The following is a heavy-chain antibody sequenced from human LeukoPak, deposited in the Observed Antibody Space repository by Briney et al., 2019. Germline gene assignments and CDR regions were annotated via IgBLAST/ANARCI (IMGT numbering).Heavy chain of an antibody. CDR3: AKYDFWSGYYMGAFDI. CDR1: GFTFSSYA. D-gene: IGHD3-3*01. Sequence: GGSLRLSCVASGFTFSSYAMSWVRQAPGKGLEWVSAISGSGGSTYYADSVKGRFTISRDNSKNTLYLQMNSLRAEDTAVYYCAKYDFWSGYYMGAFDIWGQGTMVTVSS. V-gene: IGHV3-23*01. J-gene: IGHJ3*02. CDR2: ISGSGGST.